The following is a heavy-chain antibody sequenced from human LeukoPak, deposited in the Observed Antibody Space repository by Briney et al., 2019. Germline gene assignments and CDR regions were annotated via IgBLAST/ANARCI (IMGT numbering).Heavy chain of an antibody. J-gene: IGHJ4*02. D-gene: IGHD3-22*01. V-gene: IGHV3-9*01. Sequence: GGSLRLSCAASGFTFSSYGMHWVRQAPGKGLEWVSGISWNSGSIGYADSVKGRFTISRDNAKNSLYLQMNSLRAEDTAVYYCARCPLVVPDYWGRGTLVTVSS. CDR2: ISWNSGSI. CDR3: ARCPLVVPDY. CDR1: GFTFSSYG.